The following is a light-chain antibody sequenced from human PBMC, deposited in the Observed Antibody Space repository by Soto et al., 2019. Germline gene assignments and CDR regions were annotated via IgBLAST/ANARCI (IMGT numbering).Light chain of an antibody. CDR1: SSDVGSFNY. V-gene: IGLV2-14*01. Sequence: QSALTQPASVSGSPGQSITISCSGTSSDVGSFNYVSWYQQHAGKAPKLMIYEVTNRPSGVSNRFSGSKSGNTASLTISGLQAEAEAAYYCSSYTSSGSHVVFGGGTKVTVL. CDR3: SSYTSSGSHVV. CDR2: EVT. J-gene: IGLJ2*01.